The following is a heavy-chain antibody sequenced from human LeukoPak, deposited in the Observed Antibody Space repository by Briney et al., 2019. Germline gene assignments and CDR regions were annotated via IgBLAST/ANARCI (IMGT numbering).Heavy chain of an antibody. CDR3: ARLLDNNISGDPDTFDV. CDR1: GGSLSGHY. J-gene: IGHJ3*01. V-gene: IGHV4-59*11. Sequence: PSETLSLTCTVSGGSLSGHYWSWIRQPPGKRLEWIGYVSYTGRTKYNPSLQSRVTISIETSKSQFSLKLTSGTSADTAVYSCARLLDNNISGDPDTFDVWGQGTTVIVSS. D-gene: IGHD3-22*01. CDR2: VSYTGRT.